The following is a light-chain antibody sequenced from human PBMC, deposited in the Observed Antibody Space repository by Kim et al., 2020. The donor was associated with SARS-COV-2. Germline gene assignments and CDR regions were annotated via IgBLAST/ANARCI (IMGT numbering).Light chain of an antibody. J-gene: IGLJ2*01. CDR2: RDN. V-gene: IGLV3-9*01. Sequence: VTRGQTARITCEGNNIGSKNVYWYKQKPGQAPVLVIYRDNIRPSGIPERFSGSNSGSTATLTFSRAQAGDEADYYCQVWDSNTVIFGGGTQLTVL. CDR3: QVWDSNTVI. CDR1: NIGSKN.